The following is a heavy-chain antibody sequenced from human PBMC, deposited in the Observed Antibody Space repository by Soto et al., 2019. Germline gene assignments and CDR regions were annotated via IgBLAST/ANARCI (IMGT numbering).Heavy chain of an antibody. D-gene: IGHD1-26*01. CDR1: GFTFTTYW. Sequence: PGESRKISCKGSGFTFTTYWIGWVRQMPGKGLEWMGIIYPGDSDTRHSPSFQGHVTISADKSISTAYLQWSSLKASDTALYFCARRGGTYYDYWGHGTLVTVSS. V-gene: IGHV5-51*01. CDR3: ARRGGTYYDY. CDR2: IYPGDSDT. J-gene: IGHJ4*01.